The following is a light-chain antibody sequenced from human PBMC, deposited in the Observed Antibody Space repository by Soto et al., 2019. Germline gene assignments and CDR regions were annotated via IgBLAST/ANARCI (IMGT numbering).Light chain of an antibody. CDR1: QSVSSSF. CDR2: GAS. CDR3: QQYDSSPWT. Sequence: ESVLTQSPGTLSLSPGERATLSCRASQSVSSSFLAWYQLKPGQAPRLLIYGASSRATGIPDRFSGSGSGTDFTLTISRLEPEDFVVYYCQQYDSSPWTFGQGTKGEIK. V-gene: IGKV3-20*01. J-gene: IGKJ1*01.